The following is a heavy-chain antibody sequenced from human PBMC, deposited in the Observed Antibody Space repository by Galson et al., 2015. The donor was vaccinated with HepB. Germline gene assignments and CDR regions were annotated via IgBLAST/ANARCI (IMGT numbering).Heavy chain of an antibody. CDR3: ARGSPEGSGWYAAGWFDP. CDR2: MSYDGSDK. Sequence: SLRLSCAASGFTFRSYSMHWVRQAPGKGLEWVAVMSYDGSDKNYADSVKGRFTISRDNFKNTLYLQMNSLRDEDTAVYYCARGSPEGSGWYAAGWFDPWGQGTLVTVSS. J-gene: IGHJ5*02. D-gene: IGHD6-19*01. V-gene: IGHV3-30*04. CDR1: GFTFRSYS.